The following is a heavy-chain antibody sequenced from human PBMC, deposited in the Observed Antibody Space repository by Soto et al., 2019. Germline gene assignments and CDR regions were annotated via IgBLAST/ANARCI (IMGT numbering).Heavy chain of an antibody. V-gene: IGHV3-21*01. CDR3: ARDNDYIWGSYRNNDAFDI. Sequence: GGSLRLSCAASGFTFSSYSMNWVRQAPGKGLEWVSSISSSSSCIYYADSVKGRFTISRDNAKNSLYLQMNSLRAEDTAVYYCARDNDYIWGSYRNNDAFDIWGQGTMVTVSS. J-gene: IGHJ3*02. CDR1: GFTFSSYS. CDR2: ISSSSSCI. D-gene: IGHD3-16*02.